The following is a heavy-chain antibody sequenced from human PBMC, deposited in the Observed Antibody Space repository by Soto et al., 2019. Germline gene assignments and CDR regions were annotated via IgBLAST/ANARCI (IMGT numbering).Heavy chain of an antibody. D-gene: IGHD4-17*01. V-gene: IGHV4-59*01. J-gene: IGHJ4*02. Sequence: PSETLSLTCTVSGGSISSYYWSWIRQPPGKGLEWIGYIYYSGSTNYNPSLKSRVTISVDTSKNQFSLKLSSVTAADTAVYYCARQLNYGDYGGTFDYWGQGTLVTVSS. CDR2: IYYSGST. CDR1: GGSISSYY. CDR3: ARQLNYGDYGGTFDY.